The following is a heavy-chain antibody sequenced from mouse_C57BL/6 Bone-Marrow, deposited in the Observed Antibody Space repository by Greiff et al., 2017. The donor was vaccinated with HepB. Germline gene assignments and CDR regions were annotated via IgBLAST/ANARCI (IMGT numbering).Heavy chain of an antibody. D-gene: IGHD3-1*01. CDR1: GYTFTSYW. Sequence: QVQLQQPGAEFVKPGASVKLSCKASGYTFTSYWMQWVKQRPGHGLEWIGEIDPSDSYINYNQKFKGKATLTVDTSSSTAYMQLSSLTSEDSAVYYGARRASLLSWFAYWGQGTLVTVSA. CDR3: ARRASLLSWFAY. J-gene: IGHJ3*01. CDR2: IDPSDSYI. V-gene: IGHV1-50*01.